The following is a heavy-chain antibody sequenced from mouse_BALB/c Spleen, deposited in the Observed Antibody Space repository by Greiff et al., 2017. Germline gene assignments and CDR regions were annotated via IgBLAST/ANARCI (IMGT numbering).Heavy chain of an antibody. CDR3: ARDGNYGESAMDY. Sequence: EVMLVESGGGLVQPGGSLRLSCATSGFTFTDYYMSWVRQPPGKALEWLGFIRNKANGYTTEYSASVKGRFTISRDNSQSILYLQMNTLRAEDSATYYCARDGNYGESAMDYWGQGTSVTVSS. CDR2: IRNKANGYTT. J-gene: IGHJ4*01. V-gene: IGHV7-3*02. D-gene: IGHD2-1*01. CDR1: GFTFTDYY.